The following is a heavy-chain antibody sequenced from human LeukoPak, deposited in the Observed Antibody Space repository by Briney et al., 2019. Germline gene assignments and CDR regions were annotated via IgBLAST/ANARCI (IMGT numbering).Heavy chain of an antibody. Sequence: GGSLRLSCATSGLTFSSNWMHWVRQAPGKGLVWVSRINSDGSSTIYADSVKGRFTISRDNAKNTLYLQMNSLRAEDTGVYYCSTQRGGSPGDYWGQGALVTVSS. CDR3: STQRGGSPGDY. J-gene: IGHJ4*02. V-gene: IGHV3-74*01. D-gene: IGHD6-25*01. CDR2: INSDGSST. CDR1: GLTFSSNW.